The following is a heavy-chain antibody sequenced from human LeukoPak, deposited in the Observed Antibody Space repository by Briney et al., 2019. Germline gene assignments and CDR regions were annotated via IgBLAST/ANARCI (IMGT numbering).Heavy chain of an antibody. J-gene: IGHJ4*02. V-gene: IGHV3-30*18. D-gene: IGHD3-10*01. CDR1: GFTFSSYG. CDR2: ISYDGSNK. Sequence: GGSLRLSCAASGFTFSSYGMHWVRRAPGKGLEWVAVISYDGSNKYYADSVKGRFTISRDNSKNTLYLQMNSLRAEDTAVYYCAKRENMVRGVPPDYWGQGTLVTVSS. CDR3: AKRENMVRGVPPDY.